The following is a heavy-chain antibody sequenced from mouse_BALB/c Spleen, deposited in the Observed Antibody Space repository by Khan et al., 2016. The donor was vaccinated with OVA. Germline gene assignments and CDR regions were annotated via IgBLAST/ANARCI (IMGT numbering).Heavy chain of an antibody. J-gene: IGHJ3*01. CDR1: GFTFSSYS. CDR2: ISSGGDYP. Sequence: EVELVESGGDLVKPGGSLKLSCAASGFTFSSYSMSWVRQTPDQRLEWVATISSGGDYPYYPAHVKGRFTISRDNAQNTLYLQMSSLKSEDTAMYYCASHLTGSFAYWGQGTLVTVSA. V-gene: IGHV5-6*01. CDR3: ASHLTGSFAY.